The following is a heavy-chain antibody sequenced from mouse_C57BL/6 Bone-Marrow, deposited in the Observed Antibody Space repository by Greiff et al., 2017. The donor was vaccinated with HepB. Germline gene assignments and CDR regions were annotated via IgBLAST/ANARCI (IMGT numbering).Heavy chain of an antibody. V-gene: IGHV7-1*01. CDR1: GFTFSDFY. CDR2: SRNKANDYTT. J-gene: IGHJ4*01. Sequence: EVKLVESGGGLVQSGRSLRLSCATSGFTFSDFYMEWVRQAPGKGLEWIAASRNKANDYTTEYSASVKGRFIVSRDTSQSKLYLQMNALRAEDTAIYYCARDAGAMDYWGQGTSVTVSS. CDR3: ARDAGAMDY.